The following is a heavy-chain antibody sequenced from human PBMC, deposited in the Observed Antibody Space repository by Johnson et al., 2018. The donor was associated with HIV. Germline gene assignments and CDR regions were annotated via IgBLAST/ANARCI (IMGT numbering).Heavy chain of an antibody. CDR2: INRDGSDK. V-gene: IGHV3-7*03. J-gene: IGHJ3*02. CDR3: ARPNRPQYRSTFDI. Sequence: VQLVESGGGVVQPGGSLRLSCAASGFTFSNHHMTWVRQAPGKGLEWVANINRDGSDKYYVDSVKGRFTISRDNAKNSLYLQMSSLRAEDTAIYYCARPNRPQYRSTFDIWGQGTMVTVSS. D-gene: IGHD6-13*01. CDR1: GFTFSNHH.